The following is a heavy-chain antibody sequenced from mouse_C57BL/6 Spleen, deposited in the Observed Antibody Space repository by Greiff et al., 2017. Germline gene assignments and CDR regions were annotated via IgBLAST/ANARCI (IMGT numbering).Heavy chain of an antibody. Sequence: QVQLQQPGAELVRPGSSVKLSCKASGYTFTSYWMHWVKQRPIQGLEWIGNIDPSDSETPYNQKFKDKATLTVVKSSSTAYIQLSSLTAEDSAVYYCAREEYYGSGMGMDYWGQGTSVTVSS. D-gene: IGHD1-1*01. CDR1: GYTFTSYW. J-gene: IGHJ4*01. V-gene: IGHV1-52*01. CDR2: IDPSDSET. CDR3: AREEYYGSGMGMDY.